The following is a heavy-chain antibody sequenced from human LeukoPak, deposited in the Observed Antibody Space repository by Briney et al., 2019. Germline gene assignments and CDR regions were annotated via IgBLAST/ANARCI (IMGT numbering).Heavy chain of an antibody. CDR1: GYSFTSYW. D-gene: IGHD4-17*01. CDR2: IYPGDSDT. J-gene: IGHJ4*02. V-gene: IGHV5-51*01. Sequence: GGSLQISCKGSGYSFTSYWIGWVRQLPGKGLEWMGIIYPGDSDTRYSPSFQGQVTISADKSISTAYLQWSSLKASDTAMYYCARPFDYAERRDYWGQGTLVTVSS. CDR3: ARPFDYAERRDY.